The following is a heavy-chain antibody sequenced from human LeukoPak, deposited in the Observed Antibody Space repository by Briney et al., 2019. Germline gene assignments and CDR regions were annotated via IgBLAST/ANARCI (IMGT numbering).Heavy chain of an antibody. V-gene: IGHV4-59*01. J-gene: IGHJ4*02. CDR3: ARDLGGDYDY. CDR2: IYYSGST. CDR1: GGSISSYY. Sequence: SETLSLTCTVSGGSISSYYWSWIRQPPGKGLEWIGYIYYSGSTNYNPSLKSRVTISVDTSKNQFALKLSSVTAADTAVYYCARDLGGDYDYWGQGTLVTVSS. D-gene: IGHD4-17*01.